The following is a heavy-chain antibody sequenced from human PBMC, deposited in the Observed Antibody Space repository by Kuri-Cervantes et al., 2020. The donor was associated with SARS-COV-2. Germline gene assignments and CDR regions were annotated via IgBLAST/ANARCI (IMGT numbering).Heavy chain of an antibody. CDR2: ISGSGGST. CDR1: GSTFSSYA. V-gene: IGHV3-23*01. Sequence: GESLKISCAASGSTFSSYAMSWVRQAPGKGLEWVSAISGSGGSTYYADSVKGRFTISRDNAKNSLYLQMNSLRAEDTAVYYCARDPDEYSSFSIDYWGQGTLVTVSS. J-gene: IGHJ4*02. CDR3: ARDPDEYSSFSIDY. D-gene: IGHD6-6*01.